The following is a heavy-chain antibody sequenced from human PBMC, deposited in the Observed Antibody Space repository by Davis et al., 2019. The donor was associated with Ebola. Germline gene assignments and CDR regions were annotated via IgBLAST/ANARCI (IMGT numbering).Heavy chain of an antibody. CDR3: AIMEGIAVAGTGFDY. V-gene: IGHV1-2*04. D-gene: IGHD6-19*01. CDR2: INPNSGGT. J-gene: IGHJ4*02. CDR1: GYTFTGYY. Sequence: AASVKVSCKASGYTFTGYYMHWVRQAPGQGFEWMGWINPNSGGTNYAQKFQGWVTMTRNTSISTAYMELSSLRSEDTAVYYCAIMEGIAVAGTGFDYWGQGTLVTVSS.